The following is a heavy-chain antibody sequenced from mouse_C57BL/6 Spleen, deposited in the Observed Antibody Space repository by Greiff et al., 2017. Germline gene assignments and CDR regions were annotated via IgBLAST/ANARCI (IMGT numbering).Heavy chain of an antibody. D-gene: IGHD2-4*01. CDR1: GYTFTEYT. CDR3: ARHEVRGSYYDYGEDYAMDY. Sequence: VQLQQSGAELVKPGASVKLSCKASGYTFTEYTIHWVKQRPGQGLEWIGWIYPGSGSIKYNEKFKDKATLTADKSSSTVYMELSRLTSEDSAVYFCARHEVRGSYYDYGEDYAMDYWGQGTSVTVSS. V-gene: IGHV1-62-2*01. CDR2: IYPGSGSI. J-gene: IGHJ4*01.